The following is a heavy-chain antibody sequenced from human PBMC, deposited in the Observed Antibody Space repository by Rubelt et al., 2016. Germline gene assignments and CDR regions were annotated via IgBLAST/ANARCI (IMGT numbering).Heavy chain of an antibody. J-gene: IGHJ6*02. Sequence: QVQLQQWGAGLLKPSETLSLTCAVYGGSFSGYYWSWIRQPPGKGLEWIGEINHSGSTNYNPSLKSGVTISVATAKNQSALKLGPVTAADTAVYYCARGNRMVVVPATNGMDVWGQGTTVTVSS. V-gene: IGHV4-34*01. D-gene: IGHD2-2*01. CDR3: ARGNRMVVVPATNGMDV. CDR1: GGSFSGYY. CDR2: INHSGST.